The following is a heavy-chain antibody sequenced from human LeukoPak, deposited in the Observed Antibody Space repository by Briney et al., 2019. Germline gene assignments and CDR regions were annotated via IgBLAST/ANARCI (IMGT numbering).Heavy chain of an antibody. V-gene: IGHV3-30*03. D-gene: IGHD5-18*01. J-gene: IGHJ3*02. CDR3: AAKGYSYGNNAFDI. CDR1: GFTFSSCG. CDR2: ISYDGSNK. Sequence: GGSLRLSCAASGFTFSSCGMHWVRQAPGKGLEWVAVISYDGSNKFYADPVTGRFTISRDNSKNTLYLQMNSLRAEDTAVYYCAAKGYSYGNNAFDIWGQGTMVTVSS.